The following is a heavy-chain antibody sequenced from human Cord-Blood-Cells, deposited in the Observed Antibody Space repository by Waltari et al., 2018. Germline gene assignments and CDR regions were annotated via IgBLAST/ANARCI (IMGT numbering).Heavy chain of an antibody. CDR3: AKGETYGVGDY. D-gene: IGHD4-17*01. CDR2: ISYDGSNK. Sequence: QVQLVESGGGVVQPGRSLRLSCAASGFTFSSYGIPWFRQAPGKGLEWVAVISYDGSNKYYADSVKGRFTISRDNSKNTLYLQMNSLRAEDTAVYYCAKGETYGVGDYWGQGTLVTVSS. V-gene: IGHV3-30*18. J-gene: IGHJ4*02. CDR1: GFTFSSYG.